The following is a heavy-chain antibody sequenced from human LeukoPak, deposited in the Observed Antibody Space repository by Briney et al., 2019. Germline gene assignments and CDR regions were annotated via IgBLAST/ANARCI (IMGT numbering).Heavy chain of an antibody. J-gene: IGHJ6*04. CDR3: AKDRDFYYYDSSGHTVSGMDV. Sequence: QPGGSLRLSCAASGFTFSSYWMSWVRQAPGKGLEWVANIKQDGSEKYYVDSVKGRFTISRDNAKNSLYLQMNSLRAEDTAVYYCAKDRDFYYYDSSGHTVSGMDVWGKGTTVTISS. D-gene: IGHD3-22*01. V-gene: IGHV3-7*01. CDR1: GFTFSSYW. CDR2: IKQDGSEK.